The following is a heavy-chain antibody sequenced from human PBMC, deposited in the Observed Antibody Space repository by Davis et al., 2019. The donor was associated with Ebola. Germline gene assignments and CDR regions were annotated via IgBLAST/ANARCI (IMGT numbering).Heavy chain of an antibody. J-gene: IGHJ4*02. Sequence: MPSETLSLTCAVSGGSISSYYWSWIRQPPGKGLEWIGCIYYSGSTNYNPSLKSRVTISVDTSKNQFSLKLSSVTAADTAVYYCARGAVAGLPFDYWGQGTLVTVSS. V-gene: IGHV4-59*01. CDR1: GGSISSYY. CDR2: IYYSGST. CDR3: ARGAVAGLPFDY. D-gene: IGHD6-19*01.